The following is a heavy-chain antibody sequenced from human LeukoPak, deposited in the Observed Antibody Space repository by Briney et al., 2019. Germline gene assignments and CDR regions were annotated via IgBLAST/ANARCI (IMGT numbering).Heavy chain of an antibody. D-gene: IGHD6-13*01. CDR1: GYTFTSYG. Sequence: ASVKVSCKASGYTFTSYGISWVRQAPGQGLEWMGWISAYNGNTNYAQKLQGRVTMTTDTSTSTAYMELRSLRSDDTAVYYCARDGIAAAGPGLYYGWFDPWGQGTLVTVSS. CDR2: ISAYNGNT. J-gene: IGHJ5*02. CDR3: ARDGIAAAGPGLYYGWFDP. V-gene: IGHV1-18*01.